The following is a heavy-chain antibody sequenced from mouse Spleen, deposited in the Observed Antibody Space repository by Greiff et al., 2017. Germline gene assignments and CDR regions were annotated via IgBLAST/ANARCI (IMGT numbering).Heavy chain of an antibody. V-gene: IGHV2-4-1*01. Sequence: VQVVESGPGLVAPSQSLSITCTVSGFSLTNYAVHWVRQSPGKGLEWLGVIWSDGSTDYNAAFISRLSISKDNSKSQVFFKMNSLQADDTAIYYCARKDGDWYFDVWGAGTTVTVSS. CDR2: IWSDGST. CDR3: ARKDGDWYFDV. CDR1: GFSLTNYA. J-gene: IGHJ1*01. D-gene: IGHD1-1*02.